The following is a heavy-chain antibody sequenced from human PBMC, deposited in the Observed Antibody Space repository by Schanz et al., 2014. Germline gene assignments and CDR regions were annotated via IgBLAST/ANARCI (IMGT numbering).Heavy chain of an antibody. V-gene: IGHV3-48*01. Sequence: VQLVESGGGLVQPGGSLRLSCAAPGFTLSNYAMHWVRPTPDKGLEWVSYISSISSTRYYADSVKGRFTISRDNAKNSLFLQMNSLRAEDTAVYYCARDFLLEQLGYSRYYYAMDVWGQGPTGTFFS. D-gene: IGHD2-15*01. J-gene: IGHJ6*02. CDR3: ARDFLLEQLGYSRYYYAMDV. CDR1: GFTLSNYA. CDR2: ISSISSTR.